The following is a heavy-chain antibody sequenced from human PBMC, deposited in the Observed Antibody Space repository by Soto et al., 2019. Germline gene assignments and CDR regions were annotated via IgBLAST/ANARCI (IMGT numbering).Heavy chain of an antibody. J-gene: IGHJ4*02. CDR1: GYTLTELS. CDR3: AAEVATAFDY. CDR2: FDPEDGKT. D-gene: IGHD5-12*01. Sequence: ASVKVSCKVSGYTLTELSMHWVRQTPGKGLEWMGGFDPEDGKTNYAQKFQERVTITRDMSTSTAYMELSSLRSEDTAVYYCAAEVATAFDYWGQGTLVTVS. V-gene: IGHV1-24*01.